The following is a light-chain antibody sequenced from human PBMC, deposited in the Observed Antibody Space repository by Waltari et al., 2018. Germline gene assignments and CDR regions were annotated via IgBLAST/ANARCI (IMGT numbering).Light chain of an antibody. J-gene: IGLJ2*01. V-gene: IGLV2-14*03. CDR1: SSDIGGYNY. Sequence: QSALTQPASVSGSPGQSITISCTGTSSDIGGYNYVSWYQQVPGKAPRLIIYDVSYRAAGVSGRFSGSKSGNTASLTISGLQAGDEADYFCSSYIDSTTLELFGGGTSLTVL. CDR3: SSYIDSTTLEL. CDR2: DVS.